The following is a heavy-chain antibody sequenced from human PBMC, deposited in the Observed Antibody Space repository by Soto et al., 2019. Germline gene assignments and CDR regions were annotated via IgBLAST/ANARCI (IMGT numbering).Heavy chain of an antibody. CDR2: IYYSGTT. Sequence: QVQLQESGPGLVKPSDTLSLTCAVSGYSISSSNWWGWIRQPPGKGLEWIGYIYYSGTTYYNPSLKGRVTTSVDTSKNQFTLKLTSVTAMDTAVYYCARREIQGPIDYWGQGTLVTVSS. CDR1: GYSISSSNW. J-gene: IGHJ4*02. D-gene: IGHD1-26*01. CDR3: ARREIQGPIDY. V-gene: IGHV4-28*01.